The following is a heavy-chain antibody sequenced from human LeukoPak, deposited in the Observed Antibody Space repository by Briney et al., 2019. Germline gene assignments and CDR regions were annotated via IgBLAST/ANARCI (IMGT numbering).Heavy chain of an antibody. CDR3: ARDTFSTSSPFDY. CDR2: INPNSGGT. Sequence: GASVKVSCKASGYTFTGYYMHWVRQAPGQGLEWMGWINPNSGGTNYAQKFQGRVTMTRDTSISTAYMELSWLRSDDTAVYYCARDTFSTSSPFDYWGQGTLVTVSS. J-gene: IGHJ4*02. CDR1: GYTFTGYY. V-gene: IGHV1-2*02. D-gene: IGHD6-6*01.